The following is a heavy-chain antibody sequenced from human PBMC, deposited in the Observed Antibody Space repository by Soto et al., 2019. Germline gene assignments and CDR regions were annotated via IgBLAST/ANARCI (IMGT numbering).Heavy chain of an antibody. CDR2: IFYSGST. Sequence: QLQLQESGPGLVKPSETLSLTCTVSGGSITNSGYYWGWVRQPPGKGLEWIGSIFYSGSTHYKPSLQRRVTISGDTSKNQFSMKLSSVTAADTAVYYCARTPDSSGYYFAYWGQGTLVTVSS. V-gene: IGHV4-39*01. CDR3: ARTPDSSGYYFAY. J-gene: IGHJ4*02. D-gene: IGHD3-22*01. CDR1: GGSITNSGYY.